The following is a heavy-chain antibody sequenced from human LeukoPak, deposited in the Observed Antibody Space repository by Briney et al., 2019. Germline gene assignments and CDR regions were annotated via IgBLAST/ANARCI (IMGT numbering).Heavy chain of an antibody. CDR1: GFTFSSYW. V-gene: IGHV3-7*01. CDR3: AREGYGGNSGFDY. Sequence: GGSLRLSRAASGFTFSSYWMSWVRQAPGKGLEWVANIKQDGSEKYYVDSVKGRFTISRDNAKDSLYLQMNSLRAEDTAVYYCAREGYGGNSGFDYWGQGTLVTVSS. J-gene: IGHJ4*02. D-gene: IGHD4-23*01. CDR2: IKQDGSEK.